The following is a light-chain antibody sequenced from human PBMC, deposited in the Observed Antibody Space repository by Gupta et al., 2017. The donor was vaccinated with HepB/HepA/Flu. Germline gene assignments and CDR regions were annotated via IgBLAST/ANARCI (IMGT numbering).Light chain of an antibody. J-gene: IGKJ3*01. CDR1: QSISSY. CDR2: AAS. V-gene: IGKV1-39*01. Sequence: DIQMTYSHSSLSASVGDRVTITCRASQSISSYLNWYQQKPGKAPKLLIYAASSLQSGVPSRFSGSGSGTDFTLTISSLQPEDFATYYCQQSYTTPFTFGHGTRVDIK. CDR3: QQSYTTPFT.